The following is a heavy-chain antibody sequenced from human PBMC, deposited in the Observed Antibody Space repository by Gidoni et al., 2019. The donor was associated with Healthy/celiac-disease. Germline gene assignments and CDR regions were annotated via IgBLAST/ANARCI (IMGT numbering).Heavy chain of an antibody. J-gene: IGHJ3*02. CDR3: TTDPFGPRIFVVVLPPTNDAFDI. V-gene: IGHV3-15*01. CDR2: IKSKTDGGTT. D-gene: IGHD2-15*01. CDR1: GFTFSNAW. Sequence: EVQLVESGGGLVKPGGSLRLSCAASGFTFSNAWMSWVRPAPGKGLELVGRIKSKTDGGTTDYAAPVKGRFTISRDDSKNTLYLQMNSLKTEDTAVYYCTTDPFGPRIFVVVLPPTNDAFDIWGQGTMVTVSS.